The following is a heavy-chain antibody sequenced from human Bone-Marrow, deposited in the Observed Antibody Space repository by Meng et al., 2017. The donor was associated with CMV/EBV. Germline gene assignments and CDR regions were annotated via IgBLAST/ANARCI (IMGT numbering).Heavy chain of an antibody. V-gene: IGHV3-7*01. CDR2: IKQDGSEK. CDR3: ARGEGGFWSGYSGSNWFDP. D-gene: IGHD3-3*01. J-gene: IGHJ5*02. Sequence: GESLKISCAASGFTFSSYWMSWVRQAPGKGLEWVANIKQDGSEKYYVDSVKGRFTISRGNAKNSLYLQMNSLRAEDTAVYYCARGEGGFWSGYSGSNWFDPWGQGTLVTVSS. CDR1: GFTFSSYW.